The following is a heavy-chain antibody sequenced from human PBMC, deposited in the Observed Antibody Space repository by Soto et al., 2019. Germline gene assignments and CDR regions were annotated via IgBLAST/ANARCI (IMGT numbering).Heavy chain of an antibody. CDR2: VSAYNGER. Sequence: QVQLVQSGAEVKKPGASVKVSCKASGYTFTNYGINWVRQAPGQGLEWLGWVSAYNGERRYAQRVQARVIMTTVTSTTTAYMELRSLRSYDTAVYYCSRVTSIPPSGHYWGQGTLVTVSS. CDR3: SRVTSIPPSGHY. J-gene: IGHJ4*01. V-gene: IGHV1-18*01. CDR1: GYTFTNYG. D-gene: IGHD2-2*02.